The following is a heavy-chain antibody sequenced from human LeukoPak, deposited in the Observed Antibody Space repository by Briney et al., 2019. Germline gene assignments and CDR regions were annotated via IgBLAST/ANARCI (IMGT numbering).Heavy chain of an antibody. D-gene: IGHD1-26*01. CDR2: TSYDGSNK. CDR1: GFTFSSYA. J-gene: IGHJ4*02. CDR3: ARDGCIVGATFSCYYFDY. Sequence: GGSLRLSCAASGFTFSSYAMSWVRQAPGKGLEWVAVTSYDGSNKYYADSVKGRFTISRDNSKNTLYLQMNSLRAEDTAMYYCARDGCIVGATFSCYYFDYWGQGTLVTVSS. V-gene: IGHV3-30-3*01.